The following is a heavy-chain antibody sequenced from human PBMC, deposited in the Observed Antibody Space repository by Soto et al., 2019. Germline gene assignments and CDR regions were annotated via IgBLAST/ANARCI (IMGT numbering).Heavy chain of an antibody. Sequence: GGSLRLSCAASGFTFSSYSMNWVRQAPGKGLEWVSSISSSSSYIYYADSVKGRFTISRDNAKNSLYLQMNSLRAEDTAVYYCARGLKYYDFWSGYYTADYWGQGTLVTVSS. CDR3: ARGLKYYDFWSGYYTADY. D-gene: IGHD3-3*01. V-gene: IGHV3-21*01. CDR1: GFTFSSYS. J-gene: IGHJ4*02. CDR2: ISSSSSYI.